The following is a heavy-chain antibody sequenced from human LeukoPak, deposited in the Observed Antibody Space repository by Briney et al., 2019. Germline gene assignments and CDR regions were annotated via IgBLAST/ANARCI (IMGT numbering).Heavy chain of an antibody. V-gene: IGHV6-1*01. CDR1: GDSVSSNSVT. Sequence: SQTLSLTCAVSGDSVSSNSVTWNWIRQSPSRGLEWLGRTYYRSTWYNDYAVSVKSRITINPDTSKNQFSLQLNSVTPEDTAVYYCARSGRTAARLVGMDVWGQGTTVTVSS. CDR3: ARSGRTAARLVGMDV. J-gene: IGHJ6*02. D-gene: IGHD6-6*01. CDR2: TYYRSTWYN.